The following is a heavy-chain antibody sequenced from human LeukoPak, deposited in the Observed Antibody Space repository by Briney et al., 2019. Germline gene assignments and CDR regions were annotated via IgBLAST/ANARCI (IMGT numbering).Heavy chain of an antibody. D-gene: IGHD1-1*01. CDR3: ARGRGTFDY. J-gene: IGHJ4*02. CDR2: TYYRSKWYS. CDR1: GDSVSSNSDA. V-gene: IGHV6-1*01. Sequence: SQTLSLTCAICGDSVSSNSDAWNWIRQSPSRGLEWLGRTYYRSKWYSDYAVSVKSRITINPDTSKNQFSLQLNSVTPEDTAVYYCARGRGTFDYWGQGTLVTVSS.